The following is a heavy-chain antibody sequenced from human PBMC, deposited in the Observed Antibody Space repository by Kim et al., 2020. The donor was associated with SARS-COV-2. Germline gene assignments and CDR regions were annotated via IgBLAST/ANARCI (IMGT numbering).Heavy chain of an antibody. V-gene: IGHV3-33*01. J-gene: IGHJ4*02. CDR1: GFTFSSYG. Sequence: GVSLRLSCAASGFTFSSYGMHWVRQAPGKGLEWVAVIWYDGNNKYYADSVKGRFTISRDNSKNTLYLQMNSLRAEDTAVYYCARDPYYGSGSPPRYFDYWGQGTLVTVSS. CDR3: ARDPYYGSGSPPRYFDY. CDR2: IWYDGNNK. D-gene: IGHD3-10*01.